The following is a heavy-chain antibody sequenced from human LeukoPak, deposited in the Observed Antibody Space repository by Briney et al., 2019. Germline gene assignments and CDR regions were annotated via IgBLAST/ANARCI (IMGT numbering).Heavy chain of an antibody. CDR1: GGSMSYDY. CDR3: ARHFRRDYSASGASQYYHYIDV. V-gene: IGHV4-4*09. Sequence: SETLSLTCTVSGGSMSYDYWSWIRQTPAMRLEWISYIYTSGSTRYNPSLKSRVTISVDTSKNHFSLRLRSVTAADTAVYYCARHFRRDYSASGASQYYHYIDVWGKGTTVTVSS. J-gene: IGHJ6*03. CDR2: IYTSGST. D-gene: IGHD3-10*01.